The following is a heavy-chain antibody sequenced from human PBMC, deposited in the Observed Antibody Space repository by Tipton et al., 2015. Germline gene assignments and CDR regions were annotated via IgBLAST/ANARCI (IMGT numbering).Heavy chain of an antibody. CDR2: IVSGGST. CDR1: GGSVISGTDY. Sequence: LRLSCTVSGGSVISGTDYWSWIRQPPGKGLEWIGCIVSGGSTNYNPSLKSRVTISLDTSKNQFSLKLSSVTAADTAVYYCARLRETYGSDSDNWFDPWGQGTLVTVSS. V-gene: IGHV4-61*01. J-gene: IGHJ5*02. CDR3: ARLRETYGSDSDNWFDP. D-gene: IGHD3-10*01.